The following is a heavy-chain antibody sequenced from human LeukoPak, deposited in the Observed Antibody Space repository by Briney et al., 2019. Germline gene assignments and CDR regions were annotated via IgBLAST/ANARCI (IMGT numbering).Heavy chain of an antibody. CDR1: GGSLSSGGYS. V-gene: IGHV4-30-2*01. D-gene: IGHD3-16*02. CDR3: ARVIVGTDGDYFDY. Sequence: SETLSLTCAVSGGSLSSGGYSWSWLRQPPGTGLEWIGYIYHSGSTYYNPSLKSRVTISVDRSKNQFSLKLSSVTAADTAVYYCARVIVGTDGDYFDYWGQGTLVTVSS. CDR2: IYHSGST. J-gene: IGHJ4*02.